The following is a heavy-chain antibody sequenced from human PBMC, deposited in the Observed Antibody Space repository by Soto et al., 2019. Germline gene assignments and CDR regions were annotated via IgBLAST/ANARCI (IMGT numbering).Heavy chain of an antibody. D-gene: IGHD2-21*01. CDR2: IYYSGST. Sequence: SETLSLTCTVSGGSISSGGYYWSWIRQHPGKGLEWIGYIYYSGSTYYNPSLKSRVTISVDTSKNQFSLKLSSVTAADTAVYYCARDDPGDYYGDFDYWGQGTLVTVSS. CDR1: GGSISSGGYY. V-gene: IGHV4-31*03. CDR3: ARDDPGDYYGDFDY. J-gene: IGHJ4*02.